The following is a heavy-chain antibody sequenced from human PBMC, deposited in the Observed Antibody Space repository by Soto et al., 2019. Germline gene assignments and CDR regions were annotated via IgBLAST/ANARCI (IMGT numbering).Heavy chain of an antibody. V-gene: IGHV3-64*02. D-gene: IGHD3-22*01. CDR2: ITSNGGRT. CDR3: ARVFYDSSGYYYDY. Sequence: PGGSLRLSCAASGFTFSSYGMHWVRQAPGKGLEYVSAITSNGGRTYYADSVKGRFTISRDNSKNTLYLQMGSLRAEDMAVYFCARVFYDSSGYYYDYWGQGTLFTVSS. CDR1: GFTFSSYG. J-gene: IGHJ4*02.